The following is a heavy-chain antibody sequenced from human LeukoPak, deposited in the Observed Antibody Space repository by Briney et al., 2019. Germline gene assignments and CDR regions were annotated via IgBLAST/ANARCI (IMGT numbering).Heavy chain of an antibody. D-gene: IGHD4-17*01. V-gene: IGHV3-30*18. CDR1: GFTFSSYS. Sequence: GGSLRLSRAASGFTFSSYSMNWVRQAPGKGLEWVALISDDGGKKYYADSVKGRFTTSRDNSRNTLYLQMNSLRAEDTALYYCAKDLDHDYGDYGLDYWGQGTLVTVSS. CDR2: ISDDGGKK. J-gene: IGHJ4*02. CDR3: AKDLDHDYGDYGLDY.